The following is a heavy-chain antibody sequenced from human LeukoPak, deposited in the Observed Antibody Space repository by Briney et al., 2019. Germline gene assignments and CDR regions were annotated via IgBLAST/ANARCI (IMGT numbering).Heavy chain of an antibody. CDR2: IWYDGSNK. CDR3: ARPYYDSGGYYYWGNAFDI. Sequence: SGGSLRLSCAASGFTFSSYGMHWVRQAPGKGLEWVAVIWYDGSNKYYADSVKGRFTISRDNSKNTLYLQMNSLRAEDTAVYYCARPYYDSGGYYYWGNAFDIWGQGTMVTVSS. D-gene: IGHD3-22*01. V-gene: IGHV3-33*01. CDR1: GFTFSSYG. J-gene: IGHJ3*02.